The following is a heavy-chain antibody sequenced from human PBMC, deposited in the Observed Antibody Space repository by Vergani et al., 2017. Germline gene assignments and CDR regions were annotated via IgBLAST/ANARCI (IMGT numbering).Heavy chain of an antibody. CDR2: IYHTGTT. J-gene: IGHJ6*03. CDR1: GDSIRSGVYY. CDR3: ARAGLPFYAFYMDV. V-gene: IGHV4-31*03. D-gene: IGHD2/OR15-2a*01. Sequence: QVQLQESGPGLVKPSQTLSLTCTVSGDSIRSGVYYWGWIRQHPGQGLEWIGYIYHTGTTYYNPSLRGRINISVDTSKNQFSRKLTSVTAADTAVYFCARAGLPFYAFYMDVGGKGITVTFAS.